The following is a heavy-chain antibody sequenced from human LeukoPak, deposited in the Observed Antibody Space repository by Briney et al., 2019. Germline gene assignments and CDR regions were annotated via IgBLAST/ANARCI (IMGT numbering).Heavy chain of an antibody. D-gene: IGHD1-26*01. CDR2: INPNSGGT. V-gene: IGHV1-2*02. CDR1: GYTFTGYY. CDR3: AREPSGSETFFDY. Sequence: GASVKVSCKASGYTFTGYYMHWVRQAPGQGLEWMGWINPNSGGTNYAQKFQGRVTMTRDTSISTDYMELSRLRSDDTAVYYCAREPSGSETFFDYWGQGTLVTVSS. J-gene: IGHJ4*02.